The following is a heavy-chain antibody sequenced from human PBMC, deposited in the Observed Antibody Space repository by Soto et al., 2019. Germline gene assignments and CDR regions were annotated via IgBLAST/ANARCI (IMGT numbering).Heavy chain of an antibody. CDR1: GGTFSSYA. CDR2: IIPIFGTA. V-gene: IGHV1-69*06. J-gene: IGHJ5*02. CDR3: ASFEYAYVWWSYRPLTP. D-gene: IGHD3-16*02. Sequence: SVKVSCKASGGTFSSYAISWVRQAPGQGLEWMGGIIPIFGTANYVQKFQGRVTITADKSTSTAYMELGSLRSEDTAVSYCASFEYAYVWWSYRPLTPWGQGTLVTVSS.